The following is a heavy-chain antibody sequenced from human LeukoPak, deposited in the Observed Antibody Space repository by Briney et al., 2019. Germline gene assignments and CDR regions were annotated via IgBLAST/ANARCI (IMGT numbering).Heavy chain of an antibody. Sequence: SGGSLRLSCAASGFSFSTYSMNWVRQAPGKGLEWVSSISRNSRYIYYADSMRGRFTISRDNAKNFLYLQMNSLRAEDTALYYCARDLPLGYCSGAFSYWGQGTLVTVSS. V-gene: IGHV3-21*04. D-gene: IGHD2-15*01. CDR1: GFSFSTYS. CDR2: ISRNSRYI. CDR3: ARDLPLGYCSGAFSY. J-gene: IGHJ4*02.